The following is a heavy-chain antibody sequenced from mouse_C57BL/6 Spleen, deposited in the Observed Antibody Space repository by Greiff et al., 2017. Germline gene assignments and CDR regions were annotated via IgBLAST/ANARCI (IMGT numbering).Heavy chain of an antibody. D-gene: IGHD1-1*01. J-gene: IGHJ1*03. CDR2: ILPGSGST. Sequence: QVQLQQSGAELMKPGASVKLSCKATGYTFTGYGIEWVKQRPGHGLEWIGEILPGSGSTNYNEKFKGKVTFTADTSSNTAYMQLSSLTTEDSAISYCARPPLYYWGSRGGYFDVWGTGTTVTVSS. V-gene: IGHV1-9*01. CDR3: ARPPLYYWGSRGGYFDV. CDR1: GYTFTGYG.